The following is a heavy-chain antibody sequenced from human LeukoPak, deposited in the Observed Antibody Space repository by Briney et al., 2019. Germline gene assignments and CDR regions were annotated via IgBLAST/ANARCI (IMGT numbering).Heavy chain of an antibody. D-gene: IGHD3-22*01. CDR2: IHYDGRNQ. CDR3: AKAAYDSSGSWYYFDY. CDR1: GFNFRGYG. J-gene: IGHJ4*02. V-gene: IGHV3-30*02. Sequence: GVSLRLSCAASGFNFRGYGMHWVRQAPGKGLEWATFIHYDGRNQYYADSVKGRITISRDNSKNTLYLQMNSLRPEDTAVYYCAKAAYDSSGSWYYFDYWGQGTLVTVSS.